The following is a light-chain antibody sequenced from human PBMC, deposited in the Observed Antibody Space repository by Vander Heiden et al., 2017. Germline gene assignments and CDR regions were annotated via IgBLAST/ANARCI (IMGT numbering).Light chain of an antibody. V-gene: IGLV3-21*02. CDR3: QVWDSSTDHWV. J-gene: IGLJ3*02. CDR1: NIGSKS. Sequence: SSVLPQPPSVSVAPGQTARITCGGDNIGSKSVHWYQQRAGQAPVLVVYDDSDRPSGIPERFSGFSSGNTATLIIRRVEAGDEADYYCQVWDSSTDHWVFGGGTKLTVL. CDR2: DDS.